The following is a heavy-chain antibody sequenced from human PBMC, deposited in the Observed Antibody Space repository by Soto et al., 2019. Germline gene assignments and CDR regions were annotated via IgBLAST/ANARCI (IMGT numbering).Heavy chain of an antibody. J-gene: IGHJ6*02. V-gene: IGHV6-1*01. Sequence: SQTLSLTCAISGDSVSSDSAAWNWIRQSPSRGLEWLGRTYYRSKWYNDYAVSVNGRITINPDTSKDHFSLQLNSVTPEDTAVYYCVRSRVFIAVAGMATYYYYYGMDVWGQGTTVTVSS. CDR1: GDSVSSDSAA. CDR2: TYYRSKWYN. D-gene: IGHD6-19*01. CDR3: VRSRVFIAVAGMATYYYYYGMDV.